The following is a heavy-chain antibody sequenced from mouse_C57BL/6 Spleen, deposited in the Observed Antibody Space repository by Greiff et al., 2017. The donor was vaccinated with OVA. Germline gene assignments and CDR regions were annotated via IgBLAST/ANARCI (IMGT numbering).Heavy chain of an antibody. CDR3: ARTHWEGTRFDY. Sequence: EVQLQQSGPELVKPGASVKISCKASGYTFTDYYMNWVKQRHGTSLEWIGDINPNNGGTSYNQKFKGKATLPVDKASSTAYMELRRLTSEDSAVYYGARTHWEGTRFDYWGQGTTLTVSS. V-gene: IGHV1-26*01. J-gene: IGHJ2*01. D-gene: IGHD4-1*01. CDR2: INPNNGGT. CDR1: GYTFTDYY.